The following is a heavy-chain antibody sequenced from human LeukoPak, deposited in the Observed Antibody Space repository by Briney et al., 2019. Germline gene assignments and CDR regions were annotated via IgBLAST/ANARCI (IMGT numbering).Heavy chain of an antibody. CDR3: ARYNSRNYFDY. CDR2: INPNSGGT. CDR1: AYTFTAYY. V-gene: IGHV1-2*02. Sequence: ASVKVSCKASAYTFTAYYMHWVRQAPGQGLEWMGWINPNSGGTNYAQKFQGRVTMTRDTSISTVYMELSRLKSDDTAVFYCARYNSRNYFDYWGQGTLVTVSS. J-gene: IGHJ4*02. D-gene: IGHD1-14*01.